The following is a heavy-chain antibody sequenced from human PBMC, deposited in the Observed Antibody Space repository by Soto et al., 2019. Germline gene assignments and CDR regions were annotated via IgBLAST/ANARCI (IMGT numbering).Heavy chain of an antibody. Sequence: ASVKVSCEASGGTFSSYAISWVRQAPGQGLEWMGGIIPIFGTANYAQKFQGRVTITADESTSTAYMELSSLRSEDTAVYYCARDHSSGSPYYYYGMDVWGQGTTVTVSS. V-gene: IGHV1-69*13. D-gene: IGHD3-22*01. CDR2: IIPIFGTA. CDR3: ARDHSSGSPYYYYGMDV. CDR1: GGTFSSYA. J-gene: IGHJ6*02.